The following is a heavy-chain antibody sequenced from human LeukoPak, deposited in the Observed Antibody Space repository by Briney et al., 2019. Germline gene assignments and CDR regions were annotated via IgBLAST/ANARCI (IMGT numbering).Heavy chain of an antibody. V-gene: IGHV3-21*04. Sequence: GGSLRLSCAASGFTFSSYTMNWVRQAPGKGLEWVSSISSSSSYIYYADSLKGRFTLSRDNAKNSLYLQMNSLRVEDTAVYYCAKSWNYYDSSGDDALDIWGQGTMVTVSS. CDR3: AKSWNYYDSSGDDALDI. J-gene: IGHJ3*02. CDR1: GFTFSSYT. CDR2: ISSSSSYI. D-gene: IGHD3-22*01.